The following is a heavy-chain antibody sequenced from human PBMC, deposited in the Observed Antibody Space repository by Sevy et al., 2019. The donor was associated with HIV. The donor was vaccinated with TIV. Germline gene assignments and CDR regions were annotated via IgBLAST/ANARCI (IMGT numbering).Heavy chain of an antibody. Sequence: GGSLRLSCAASGFTFSSYWMHWVRQAPGKGLVWVSRINSDGSSTSYADSVKGRFTISRDNAKNTLYLQMNSLRAEDTAVYYCASLVPAATHYYYYGTDVWGQGTTVTVSS. D-gene: IGHD2-2*01. J-gene: IGHJ6*02. CDR3: ASLVPAATHYYYYGTDV. CDR2: INSDGSST. V-gene: IGHV3-74*01. CDR1: GFTFSSYW.